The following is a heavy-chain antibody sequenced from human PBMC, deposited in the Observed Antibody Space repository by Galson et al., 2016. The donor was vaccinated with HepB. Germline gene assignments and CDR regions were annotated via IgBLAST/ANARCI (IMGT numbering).Heavy chain of an antibody. CDR1: GLTFSRFW. CDR2: INQDGSEK. J-gene: IGHJ4*02. CDR3: ARAYQYTLDY. V-gene: IGHV3-7*04. D-gene: IGHD1-1*01. Sequence: SLRLSCAASGLTFSRFWMTWVRQAPGKGLEWVANINQDGSEKHYLDSVRGRFTISRGNAKNSLYLQMNSLRAEDTAVYFCARAYQYTLDYWGQGTLVTVSS.